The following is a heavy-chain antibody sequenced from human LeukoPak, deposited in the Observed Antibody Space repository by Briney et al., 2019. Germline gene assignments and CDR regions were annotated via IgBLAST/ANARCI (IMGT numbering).Heavy chain of an antibody. CDR2: INPSGGST. CDR3: ARVLVRYFDWLFPGSYNWFDP. V-gene: IGHV1-46*01. Sequence: ASVKVSCKASGYTFTSYYMHWVRQAPGQGLEWMGIINPSGGSTSYAQKFQGRVTMTRDTSTSTVYMELSSLRSEDTAVYYCARVLVRYFDWLFPGSYNWFDPWGQGTLVTVSS. D-gene: IGHD3-9*01. J-gene: IGHJ5*02. CDR1: GYTFTSYY.